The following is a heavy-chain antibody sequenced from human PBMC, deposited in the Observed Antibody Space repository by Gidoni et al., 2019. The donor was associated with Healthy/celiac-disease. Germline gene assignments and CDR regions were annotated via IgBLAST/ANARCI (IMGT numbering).Heavy chain of an antibody. Sequence: VQLVESGGGVVQPGRSLRLSCADSGCTFSSYGMHWVRQAPGKGLEWVAVISYDGSNKYYADSVKGRFTISRDNSKNTLYLQMNSLRAEDTAVYYCAKEGPPYCSGGSCFTADYYYGMDVWGQGTTVTVSS. CDR3: AKEGPPYCSGGSCFTADYYYGMDV. V-gene: IGHV3-30*18. CDR2: ISYDGSNK. J-gene: IGHJ6*02. CDR1: GCTFSSYG. D-gene: IGHD2-15*01.